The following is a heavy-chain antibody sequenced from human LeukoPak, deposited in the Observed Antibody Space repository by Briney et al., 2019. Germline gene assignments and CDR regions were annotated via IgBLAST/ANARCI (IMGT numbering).Heavy chain of an antibody. J-gene: IGHJ5*02. Sequence: SETLSLTCTVSGGSISSYYWSWIRQPPGKGLEWIGYIYYSGSTNYNPPLKSRVTISVDTSKNQFSLKLSSVTAADTAVYYCAQRRGYTYNWFDPWGQGTLVTVSS. CDR2: IYYSGST. D-gene: IGHD5-18*01. CDR3: AQRRGYTYNWFDP. CDR1: GGSISSYY. V-gene: IGHV4-59*01.